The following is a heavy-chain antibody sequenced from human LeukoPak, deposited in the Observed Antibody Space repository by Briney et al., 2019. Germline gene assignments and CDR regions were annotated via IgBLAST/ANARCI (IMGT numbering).Heavy chain of an antibody. D-gene: IGHD6-19*01. CDR3: AKAVAAMTFDY. Sequence: PGGSLRLSCAASGFTFSGFAMTWVRQAPGKGLEWVSSIGSDYKTHYSESVKGRFAISRDNSKSTLFLQMNSLRAEDTALYYCAKAVAAMTFDYWGQGTLVTVSS. V-gene: IGHV3-23*01. CDR2: IGSDYKT. J-gene: IGHJ4*02. CDR1: GFTFSGFA.